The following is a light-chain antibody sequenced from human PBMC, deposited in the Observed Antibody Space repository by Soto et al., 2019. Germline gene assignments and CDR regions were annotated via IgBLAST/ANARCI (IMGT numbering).Light chain of an antibody. CDR1: QSVSSSY. CDR3: QQRSNWPPWT. CDR2: GAS. Sequence: EIVLTQSPGTLSLSPGERATLSCRASQSVSSSYLAWYQQKPGQAPRLLIYGASSRATGIPDRFSGSGSGTDFTLTIRSLEPEDFAVYYCQQRSNWPPWTFGQGTKVDIK. J-gene: IGKJ1*01. V-gene: IGKV3D-20*02.